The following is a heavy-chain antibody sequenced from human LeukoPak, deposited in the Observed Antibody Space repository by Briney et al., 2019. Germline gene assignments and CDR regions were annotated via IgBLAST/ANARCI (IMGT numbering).Heavy chain of an antibody. V-gene: IGHV1-24*01. J-gene: IGHJ5*02. CDR2: FDPEDGET. Sequence: ASVKVSCKVSGYTLTELSMHWVRQAPGKGLEWMEGFDPEDGETIYAQKFQGRVTMTEDTSTDTAYMELSSLRSEDTAVYYCATEPPDGSYLDRWFDPWGQGTLVTVSS. CDR3: ATEPPDGSYLDRWFDP. CDR1: GYTLTELS. D-gene: IGHD1-26*01.